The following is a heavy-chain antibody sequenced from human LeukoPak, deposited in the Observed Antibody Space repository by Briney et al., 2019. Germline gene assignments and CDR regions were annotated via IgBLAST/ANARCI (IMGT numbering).Heavy chain of an antibody. CDR3: ARDWAGLYGDIGGYYYYGMDV. J-gene: IGHJ6*02. Sequence: PGGSLRLSCAASGFTFDDYAMHWVRQAPGKGLEWVSGISWNSGSIGYADSVKGRFTISRDNSKNTLYLQMNSLRAEDTAVYYCARDWAGLYGDIGGYYYYGMDVWGQGTTVTVSS. CDR2: ISWNSGSI. CDR1: GFTFDDYA. V-gene: IGHV3-9*01. D-gene: IGHD4-17*01.